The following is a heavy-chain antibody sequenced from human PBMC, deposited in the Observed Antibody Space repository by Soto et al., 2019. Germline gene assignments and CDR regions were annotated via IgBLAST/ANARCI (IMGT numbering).Heavy chain of an antibody. Sequence: EVQLVESGGALVQPGGSLRLSCAASGFTFSRSWMTWVRQAPGKGLEWVANIDQDGTEKYYVDSVKGRFIISRDNAKSSLYLQTRSLRAEDTAVYYCVRPYSDWGQGTLVTVYS. D-gene: IGHD6-13*01. V-gene: IGHV3-7*03. J-gene: IGHJ4*02. CDR3: VRPYSD. CDR2: IDQDGTEK. CDR1: GFTFSRSW.